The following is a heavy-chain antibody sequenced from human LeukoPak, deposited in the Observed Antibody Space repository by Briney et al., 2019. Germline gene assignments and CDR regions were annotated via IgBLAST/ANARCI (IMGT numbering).Heavy chain of an antibody. Sequence: PSETLSLTCTVSGGSISSSSYYWGWIRQPPGKGLEWIGSIYYSGSTYYNPSLKSRVTISVDTSKNQFSLKLSSVTAADTAVYYCASDYYDSSGPIRGIYDYWGQGTLVTVSS. D-gene: IGHD3-22*01. CDR2: IYYSGST. V-gene: IGHV4-39*01. CDR1: GGSISSSSYY. J-gene: IGHJ4*02. CDR3: ASDYYDSSGPIRGIYDY.